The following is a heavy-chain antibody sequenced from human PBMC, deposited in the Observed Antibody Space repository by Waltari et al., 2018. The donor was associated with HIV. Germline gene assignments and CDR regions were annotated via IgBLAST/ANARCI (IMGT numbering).Heavy chain of an antibody. V-gene: IGHV3-30*18. CDR2: ISFDGRNE. CDR1: GLPFSIFG. CDR3: AKEGWELLQFGYYFDY. D-gene: IGHD1-26*01. J-gene: IGHJ4*02. Sequence: QVQLVESGGGVVQPGTSLRLSCAASGLPFSIFGSHWVRQDPGKGLDWVAVISFDGRNEYYADSVKGRFTISRDNSKNTVYLQMNSLRADDTAVYYCAKEGWELLQFGYYFDYWGQGTLVTVSS.